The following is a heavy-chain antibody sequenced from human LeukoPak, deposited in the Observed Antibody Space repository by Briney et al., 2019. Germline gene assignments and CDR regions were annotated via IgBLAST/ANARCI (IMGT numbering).Heavy chain of an antibody. Sequence: PGGSLRLSCAASGFTFSSVAMNWVRQAPGKGLEWVSGISGGGGSTYYADSVRGRFTISRDNSKNTLSLQMNSLRADDTALYYCAKGTAINHFLWFDPWGQGTLVTVPS. CDR1: GFTFSSVA. CDR3: AKGTAINHFLWFDP. CDR2: ISGGGGST. D-gene: IGHD2-21*02. V-gene: IGHV3-23*01. J-gene: IGHJ5*02.